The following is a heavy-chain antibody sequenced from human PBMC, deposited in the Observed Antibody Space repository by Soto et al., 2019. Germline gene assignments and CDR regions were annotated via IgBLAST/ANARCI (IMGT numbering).Heavy chain of an antibody. CDR1: GYTFTNDY. CDR3: AGASWDRVRGVEECDY. CDR2: INPSTGTT. D-gene: IGHD3-10*01. J-gene: IGHJ4*02. V-gene: IGHV1-46*01. Sequence: QVQLVQSGAEVKKPGASVKVSCKASGYTFTNDYMHWVRQAPGQGLEWMGIINPSTGTTSYAQKFQGRVTMNRDAATSTVHMEVSSLRSDDTAVYYCAGASWDRVRGVEECDYWGQGTLVTVSS.